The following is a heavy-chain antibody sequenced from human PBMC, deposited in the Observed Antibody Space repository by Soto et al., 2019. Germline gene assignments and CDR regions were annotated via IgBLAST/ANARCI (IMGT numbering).Heavy chain of an antibody. Sequence: EVQLVASGGGLVQPGGSLRLSCAASGFTGSNYWMSWVRQAPVKGLEWVGNIKQDGSEKNYVDFVEGRFTISRDNAENSLYLQVNSLRVEDTAVYYCARIASTGRGWDVWGQGTTVVVSS. D-gene: IGHD6-13*01. V-gene: IGHV3-7*01. CDR1: GFTGSNYW. J-gene: IGHJ6*02. CDR3: ARIASTGRGWDV. CDR2: IKQDGSEK.